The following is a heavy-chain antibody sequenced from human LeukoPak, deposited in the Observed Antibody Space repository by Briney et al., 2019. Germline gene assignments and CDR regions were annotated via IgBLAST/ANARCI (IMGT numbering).Heavy chain of an antibody. D-gene: IGHD2-2*01. Sequence: GGSLRLSCAASGFTFSSYAMSWVRQAPGKGLEWVSYISSSGSTIYYADSVKGRFTISRDNAKNSLYLQMNSLRAEDTAVYYCARAPGYASPHTFDYWGQGTLVTVSS. CDR1: GFTFSSYA. V-gene: IGHV3-48*04. CDR3: ARAPGYASPHTFDY. CDR2: ISSSGSTI. J-gene: IGHJ4*02.